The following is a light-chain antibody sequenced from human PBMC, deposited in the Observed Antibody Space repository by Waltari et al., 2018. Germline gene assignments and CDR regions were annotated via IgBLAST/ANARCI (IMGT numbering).Light chain of an antibody. CDR1: QSINSH. CDR3: QQSYSAPH. J-gene: IGKJ3*01. CDR2: AAS. V-gene: IGKV1-39*01. Sequence: DIQMAQSPSSLSASVGDRITITCRASQSINSHLNWYQHKSGKAPKLLIYAASSLQSGVPSRFSGSGSETDFTLTISSLQPEDFATYYCQQSYSAPHFGPGTKVDIK.